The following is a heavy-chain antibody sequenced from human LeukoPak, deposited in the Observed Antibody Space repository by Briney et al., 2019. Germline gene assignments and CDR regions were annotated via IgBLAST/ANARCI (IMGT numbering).Heavy chain of an antibody. CDR2: MNPNSGNT. CDR3: ARTGYYYYYYYMDV. Sequence: ASVKVSCKASGYTFTSYDINWVRQATGQGLEWMGWMNPNSGNTGYAQKFQGRVTMTRNTSISTAYMELSSLKSEDTAVYYCARTGYYYYYYYMDVWGKGTTVTVSS. CDR1: GYTFTSYD. J-gene: IGHJ6*03. V-gene: IGHV1-8*01.